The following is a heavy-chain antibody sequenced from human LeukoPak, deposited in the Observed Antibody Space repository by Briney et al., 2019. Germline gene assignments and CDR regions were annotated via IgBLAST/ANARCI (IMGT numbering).Heavy chain of an antibody. V-gene: IGHV4-59*08. Sequence: SETLSLTCTVSGGSISSYYWSWIRQPPGKGLEWIGYIYYSGSTNYNPSLKSRVTISADTSKNQFSLKLSSVTAADTAVYYCARAWFGYPGYFDYWGQGTLVTVSS. CDR1: GGSISSYY. CDR2: IYYSGST. CDR3: ARAWFGYPGYFDY. D-gene: IGHD3-10*01. J-gene: IGHJ4*02.